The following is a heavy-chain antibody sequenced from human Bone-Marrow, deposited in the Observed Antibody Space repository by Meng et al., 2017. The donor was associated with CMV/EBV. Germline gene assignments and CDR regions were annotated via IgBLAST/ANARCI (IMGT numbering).Heavy chain of an antibody. D-gene: IGHD2-8*01. J-gene: IGHJ4*02. Sequence: GGSLRLSCAASEFTFSQLTLYWVRQAPGEGLEYVSSIGSNEGSTNYADSVKGRFTISRDNAKNSLYLQMSSLRAEDTAVYYCARAQVYYFDSWGQGTLVTVSS. CDR1: EFTFSQLT. V-gene: IGHV3-64*02. CDR3: ARAQVYYFDS. CDR2: IGSNEGST.